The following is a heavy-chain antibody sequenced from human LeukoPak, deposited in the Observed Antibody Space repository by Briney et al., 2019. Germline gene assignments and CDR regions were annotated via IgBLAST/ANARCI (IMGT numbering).Heavy chain of an antibody. CDR2: ISPDGRDK. CDR3: ARDYSGSGSVDY. J-gene: IGHJ4*02. V-gene: IGHV3-30*03. CDR1: GFTFSSYA. D-gene: IGHD3-10*01. Sequence: GRSLRLSCVASGFTFSSYAMHWVLQAPGKGLEWVSVISPDGRDKYYADSVKGRFTISRDNSKNTLYLQMNSLRAEDTAVYYCARDYSGSGSVDYWGQGTLVTVSS.